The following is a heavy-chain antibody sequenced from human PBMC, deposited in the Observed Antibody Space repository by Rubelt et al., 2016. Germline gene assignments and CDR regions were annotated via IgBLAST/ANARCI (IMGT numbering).Heavy chain of an antibody. D-gene: IGHD2/OR15-2a*01. CDR3: ARQYDGMDV. Sequence: QVQLVQSGAEVKKPGASVKVSCKVSGYTLTELSMHWVRQAPGKGLEWMGWMNPNSGNTGYAQKFQGRVTMTRNTSISTAYMELSSLRSEDTAVYYCARQYDGMDVWGQGTTVTVSS. J-gene: IGHJ6*02. V-gene: IGHV1-8*01. CDR2: MNPNSGNT. CDR1: GYTLTELS.